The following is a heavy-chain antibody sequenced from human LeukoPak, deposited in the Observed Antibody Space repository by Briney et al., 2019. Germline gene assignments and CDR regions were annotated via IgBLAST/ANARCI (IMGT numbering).Heavy chain of an antibody. CDR2: ISGSGGST. CDR3: AKVFLGDTALGAAPAPFVP. D-gene: IGHD5-18*01. J-gene: IGHJ5*02. V-gene: IGHV3-23*01. CDR1: GFTSSSYA. Sequence: PGGSLRLSCAASGFTSSSYAMSWVRQAPGKGLEWVSAISGSGGSTYYADSVKGRFTISRDNSKNTLYLQMNSLRAEDTAVYYCAKVFLGDTALGAAPAPFVPRGRGPLATV.